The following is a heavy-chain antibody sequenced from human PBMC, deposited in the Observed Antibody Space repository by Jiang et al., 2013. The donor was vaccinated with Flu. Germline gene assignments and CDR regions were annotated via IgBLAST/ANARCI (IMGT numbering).Heavy chain of an antibody. CDR3: ARSKYDSSGQGGY. J-gene: IGHJ4*02. CDR1: RNSFSSSA. Sequence: SGAEVKKPGASVKVSCKVSRNSFSSSAMHWLRQAPGQRLEWMGWINAGNGNTKYSQKFQGRVTITRDTSASTAYMELSSLRSEDTAVYYCARSKYDSSGQGGYWGQGTLVTVSS. CDR2: INAGNGNT. D-gene: IGHD3-22*01. V-gene: IGHV1-3*01.